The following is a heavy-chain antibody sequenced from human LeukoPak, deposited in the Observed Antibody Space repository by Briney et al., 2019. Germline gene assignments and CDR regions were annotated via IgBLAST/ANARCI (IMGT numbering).Heavy chain of an antibody. J-gene: IGHJ4*02. Sequence: PGGSLRLSCAASGFTFSNSAMSWVRQAPGKGLGWVSLMIASSGSTFYADSVKGRFTISRDNSKNTLYLQMNRLRTDDTAVYYCAKGAYDYIEMGYFDYWGQGTLVTVSS. D-gene: IGHD5-12*01. CDR2: MIASSGST. V-gene: IGHV3-23*01. CDR3: AKGAYDYIEMGYFDY. CDR1: GFTFSNSA.